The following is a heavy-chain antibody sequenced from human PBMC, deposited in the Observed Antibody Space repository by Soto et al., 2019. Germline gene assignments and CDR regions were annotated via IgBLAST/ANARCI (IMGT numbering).Heavy chain of an antibody. J-gene: IGHJ6*02. V-gene: IGHV1-69*06. D-gene: IGHD4-17*01. CDR2: IIPISGAV. Sequence: QVQLVQSGAEVKKAGSSVKVSCKASGGAFSNYAISWVRQSPGQGLEWMGGIIPISGAVRHAQKFQGRVTILADKSTSAVDVELTSMRSEDTAMYYCERDIHYGVNLLMGYGMDVWGQGTTVTVSS. CDR3: ERDIHYGVNLLMGYGMDV. CDR1: GGAFSNYA.